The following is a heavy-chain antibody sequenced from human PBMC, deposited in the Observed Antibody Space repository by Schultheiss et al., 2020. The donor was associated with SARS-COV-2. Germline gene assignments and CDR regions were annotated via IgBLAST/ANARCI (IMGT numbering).Heavy chain of an antibody. D-gene: IGHD3-10*01. CDR1: GFTFDDFA. V-gene: IGHV3-20*04. CDR2: INWNGATA. CDR3: ARVRDYYASGSFDY. J-gene: IGHJ4*02. Sequence: GESLKISCAASGFTFDDFAMSWVRQAPGQGLEWVSTINWNGATASYADSVKGRFIVSRGNAQNSLYLQMNSLRAEDTALYYCARVRDYYASGSFDYWGQGSLVTVSS.